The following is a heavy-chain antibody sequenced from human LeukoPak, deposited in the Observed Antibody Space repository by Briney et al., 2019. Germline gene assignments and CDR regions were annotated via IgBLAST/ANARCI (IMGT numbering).Heavy chain of an antibody. D-gene: IGHD2-2*02. CDR1: GVTISSYY. Sequence: SETLTLTCTVSGVTISSYYWSWIRQPAGKGLEWMASINTSGSSNYNPSLKSRVTISVDKSKNQFSLKLSSVTAADTAVYYCAREVGHCSSTSCYSDYWGQGTLVTVSS. CDR2: INTSGSS. J-gene: IGHJ4*02. CDR3: AREVGHCSSTSCYSDY. V-gene: IGHV4-4*07.